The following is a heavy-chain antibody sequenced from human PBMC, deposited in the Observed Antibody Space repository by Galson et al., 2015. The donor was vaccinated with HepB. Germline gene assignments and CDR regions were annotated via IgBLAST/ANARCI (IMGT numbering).Heavy chain of an antibody. V-gene: IGHV4-39*07. D-gene: IGHD3-9*01. Sequence: ETLSLTCTVSGGSVSSSSYYWGWIRQPPGKGLEWIGSIYYSGSTYYNPSLKSRVTISVDTSKNQFSLKLSSVTAAGTAVYYCAKDRDILTGYYSARFDYWGQGTLVTVSS. CDR2: IYYSGST. CDR3: AKDRDILTGYYSARFDY. J-gene: IGHJ4*02. CDR1: GGSVSSSSYY.